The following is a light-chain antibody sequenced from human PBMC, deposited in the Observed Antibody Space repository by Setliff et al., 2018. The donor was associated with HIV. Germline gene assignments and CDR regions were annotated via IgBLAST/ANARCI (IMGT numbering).Light chain of an antibody. J-gene: IGLJ3*02. CDR1: SSDVGGYNY. CDR3: SSYINRNTKVV. V-gene: IGLV2-14*01. Sequence: ALTQPASVSGSPGQSITISCTGTSSDVGGYNYVSWYQQHPGKAPKLMIYEVSNRPSGVSNRFSGSKSGNTASLTISGLQAEDEADYYCSSYINRNTKVVFGGGTKVTVL. CDR2: EVS.